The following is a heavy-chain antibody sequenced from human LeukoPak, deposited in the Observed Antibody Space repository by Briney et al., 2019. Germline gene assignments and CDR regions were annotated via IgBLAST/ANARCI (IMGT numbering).Heavy chain of an antibody. Sequence: ASVKVSCKASGYTFTGYYMHWLRQAPGQGLEWMGWINPNSGGTNYAQKFQGRVTMTRDTSISTAYMELSRLRSDDTAVYYCARIRSYYDSSGYSPYWGQGTLVTVSS. V-gene: IGHV1-2*02. CDR1: GYTFTGYY. D-gene: IGHD3-22*01. J-gene: IGHJ4*02. CDR2: INPNSGGT. CDR3: ARIRSYYDSSGYSPY.